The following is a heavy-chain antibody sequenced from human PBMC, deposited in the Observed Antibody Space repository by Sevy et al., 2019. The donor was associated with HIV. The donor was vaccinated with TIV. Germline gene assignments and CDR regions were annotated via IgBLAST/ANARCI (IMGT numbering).Heavy chain of an antibody. V-gene: IGHV3-7*01. CDR1: GIRFSNYW. CDR2: INQDGSEK. Sequence: GGSLRLSCAASGIRFSNYWMSWVRQAPGKGLEWVANINQDGSEKKFVGSVKGRFTISRDNAKNSVYLQMNSLTAEDTAVYYCARDRWAKYPEDGFDIWGQGTMVTVSS. J-gene: IGHJ3*02. CDR3: ARDRWAKYPEDGFDI.